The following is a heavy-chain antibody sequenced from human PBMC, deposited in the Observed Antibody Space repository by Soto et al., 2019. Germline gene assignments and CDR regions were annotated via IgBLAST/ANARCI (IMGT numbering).Heavy chain of an antibody. CDR2: VHHSWGS. CDR1: GGSISSYY. D-gene: IGHD3-10*01. V-gene: IGHV4-59*08. CDR3: ARQGFGPLHGRVDV. Sequence: QVQLQESGPGLVKPSETLSLSCTVSGGSISSYYWSWFRQSPGKRMEWIGYVHHSWGSSYNPSLQSRVAITLDTSKSQFSLKLTSVTATDTAVYYCARQGFGPLHGRVDVWGQGTTVTVSS. J-gene: IGHJ6*02.